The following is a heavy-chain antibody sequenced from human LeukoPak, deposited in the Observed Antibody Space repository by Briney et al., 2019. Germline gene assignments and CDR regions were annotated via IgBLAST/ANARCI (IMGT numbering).Heavy chain of an antibody. CDR2: ISYTGNT. Sequence: PSETLSLTCTVSGGSISDYYWSWLRQSPRKGLEYIGFISYTGNTNYNPSLKSRVTISVDTSKNQFSLKLSSVTAADTAVYYCARVSQWLLYYFDYWGQGTLVTVSS. D-gene: IGHD6-19*01. V-gene: IGHV4-59*01. CDR3: ARVSQWLLYYFDY. J-gene: IGHJ4*02. CDR1: GGSISDYY.